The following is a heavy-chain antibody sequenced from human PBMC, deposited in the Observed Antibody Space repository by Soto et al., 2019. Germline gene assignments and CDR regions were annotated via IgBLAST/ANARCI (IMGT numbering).Heavy chain of an antibody. CDR1: RGSFSGFY. D-gene: IGHD6-25*01. J-gene: IGHJ6*02. V-gene: IGHV4-34*01. CDR2: INHSGST. CDR3: ARGRGYVYGSNFYGLDV. Sequence: SETLSLTCGVYRGSFSGFYWSWVRQTPGGGLEWIGEINHSGSTNYNPSFQNRVTISVDRSTNNFSLKMTSVTAADAAVYYCARGRGYVYGSNFYGLDVWGQGTTVTVSS.